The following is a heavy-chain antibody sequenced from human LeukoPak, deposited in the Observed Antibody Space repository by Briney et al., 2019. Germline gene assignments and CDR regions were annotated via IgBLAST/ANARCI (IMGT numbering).Heavy chain of an antibody. CDR2: INKDGXEE. CDR1: GFSVSSAW. J-gene: IGHJ6*02. V-gene: IGHV3-7*01. Sequence: GGSLRLSCAASGFSVSSAWMRWVRQSPGKGLEWVANINKDGXEEYXXDSXXXRFTISRDNGKNSLNLQMNSLRVEDTAVYYCARXXXXNTFSDYYGVDVWGQGTTVIVSS. CDR3: ARXXXXNTFSDYYGVDV.